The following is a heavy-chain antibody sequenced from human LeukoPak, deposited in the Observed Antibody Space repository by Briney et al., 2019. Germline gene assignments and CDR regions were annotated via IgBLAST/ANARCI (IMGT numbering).Heavy chain of an antibody. CDR2: IYTSGST. J-gene: IGHJ4*02. Sequence: SETLSLTCTVSGGSISSYYWSWIRQPSGKGLEWIGYIYTSGSTNYNPSLKSRVTISVDTSKNQFSLKLSSVTAADTAVYYCARVGVGEFTFDYWGQGTLVTVSS. D-gene: IGHD3-10*01. V-gene: IGHV4-4*09. CDR3: ARVGVGEFTFDY. CDR1: GGSISSYY.